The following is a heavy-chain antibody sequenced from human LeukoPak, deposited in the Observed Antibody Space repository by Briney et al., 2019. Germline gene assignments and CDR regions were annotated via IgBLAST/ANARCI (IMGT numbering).Heavy chain of an antibody. V-gene: IGHV1-2*02. CDR2: IYPHSGGT. CDR1: GYAFTGYY. CDR3: ARGSYYDSSGYYYVY. D-gene: IGHD3-22*01. J-gene: IGHJ4*02. Sequence: ASVKVSCKASGYAFTGYYIHWVRQAPGQGLEWMGWIYPHSGGTNYAQKFQGRVTMTRDTSISTAYMELSRLRSDDTAVYYCARGSYYDSSGYYYVYWGQGTLVTVSS.